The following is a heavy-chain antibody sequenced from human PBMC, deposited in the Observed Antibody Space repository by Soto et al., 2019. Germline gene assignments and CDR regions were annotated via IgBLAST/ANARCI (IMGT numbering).Heavy chain of an antibody. D-gene: IGHD6-6*01. CDR3: ARVLSYSSSLGAFDI. V-gene: IGHV4-34*01. CDR1: GGSFSGYY. CDR2: INHSGST. Sequence: SETLSLTCAVYGGSFSGYYWSWIRQPPGKGLEWTGEINHSGSTNYNPSLKSRVTISVDTSKNQFSLKLSSVTAADTAVYYCARVLSYSSSLGAFDIWGQGTMVTVSS. J-gene: IGHJ3*02.